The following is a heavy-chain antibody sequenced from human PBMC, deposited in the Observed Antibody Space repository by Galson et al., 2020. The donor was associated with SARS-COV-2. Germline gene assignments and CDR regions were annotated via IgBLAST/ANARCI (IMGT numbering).Heavy chain of an antibody. J-gene: IGHJ4*02. CDR1: GFTFSNYA. V-gene: IGHV3-23*01. CDR3: AKGTTYYYDSSGYYHYFDY. Sequence: TGGSLRLSCAASGFTFSNYAMNWVRQAPGKGLQWVSAISGSGVSTYYADSVKGRFTISRDNSKNTLYLQMNSLRADDTAVYYCAKGTTYYYDSSGYYHYFDYWGQGTLVTVSS. D-gene: IGHD3-22*01. CDR2: ISGSGVST.